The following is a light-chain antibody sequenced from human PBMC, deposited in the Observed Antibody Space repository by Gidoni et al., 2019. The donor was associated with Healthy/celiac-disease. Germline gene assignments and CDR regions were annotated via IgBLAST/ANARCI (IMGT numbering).Light chain of an antibody. V-gene: IGLV3-1*01. CDR2: QDS. J-gene: IGLJ2*01. CDR1: KLGDKY. Sequence: YERTQPPSVSVSPGQTASITCSGDKLGDKYACWYQQKPGQSPVLVIYQDSKRPSGIPERFSGSTSVTTATLTISGPQAMDEADYYCQAWDSSTHVVFGGGTKLTVL. CDR3: QAWDSSTHVV.